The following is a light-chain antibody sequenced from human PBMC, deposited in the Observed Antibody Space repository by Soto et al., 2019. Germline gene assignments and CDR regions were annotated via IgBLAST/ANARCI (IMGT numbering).Light chain of an antibody. CDR3: HQYDSSPLT. Sequence: EIVLTHSPGTLSLSPGERATLSCRASQSVSSSYLAWYQQKPGQAPRLLIYGASSRATGIPDRFSGSGSGTDFTLTSSRLEPVDFAVYYCHQYDSSPLTFGGGTKVEIK. J-gene: IGKJ4*01. V-gene: IGKV3-20*01. CDR2: GAS. CDR1: QSVSSSY.